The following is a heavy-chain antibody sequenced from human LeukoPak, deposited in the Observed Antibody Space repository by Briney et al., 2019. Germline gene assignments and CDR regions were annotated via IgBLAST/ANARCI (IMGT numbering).Heavy chain of an antibody. CDR3: ARDRLGEGSYDYVWGSYRYYYYGMDV. Sequence: ASVKVSCKASGYTFTSYAMRWVRQAPGQRLEWMGWINPNSGGTNYAQKFQGWVTMTRDTSISTAYMELSRLRSDDTAVYYCARDRLGEGSYDYVWGSYRYYYYGMDVWGQGTTVTVSS. CDR1: GYTFTSYA. CDR2: INPNSGGT. V-gene: IGHV1-2*04. D-gene: IGHD3-16*02. J-gene: IGHJ6*02.